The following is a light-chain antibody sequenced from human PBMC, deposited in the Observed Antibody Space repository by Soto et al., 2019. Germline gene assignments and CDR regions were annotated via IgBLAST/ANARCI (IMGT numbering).Light chain of an antibody. V-gene: IGKV3-15*01. CDR3: QQYDNWPHT. Sequence: EMVMTQSPATLSVSPGERATLSCRASQNLSRNLAWYQQQPGQAPRLLIYGASTRATGIPARFSGSVSGTDFTLTISSLQSEDCAVYYCQQYDNWPHTFGQGTKLEIK. CDR1: QNLSRN. J-gene: IGKJ2*01. CDR2: GAS.